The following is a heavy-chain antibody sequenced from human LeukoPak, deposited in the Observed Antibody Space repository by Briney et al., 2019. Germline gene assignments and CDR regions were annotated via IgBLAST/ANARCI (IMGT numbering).Heavy chain of an antibody. CDR1: GFTFSSYA. V-gene: IGHV3-30*04. CDR2: ISYDGPNK. Sequence: PGRSLRLSCAASGFTFSSYAMHWVRQAPGKGLEWVAAISYDGPNKYYVDSVKGRFTISRDNSKNTLYLQMNSLTAEDTAVYYCGKATGTLGNWGQGTPVTVSS. D-gene: IGHD1-1*01. J-gene: IGHJ4*02. CDR3: GKATGTLGN.